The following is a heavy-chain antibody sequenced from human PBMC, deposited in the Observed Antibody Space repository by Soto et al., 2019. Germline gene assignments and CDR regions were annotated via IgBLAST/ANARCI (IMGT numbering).Heavy chain of an antibody. CDR2: IYPGDSDT. CDR3: ARVAVVPSAPGSYYYAMDV. V-gene: IGHV5-51*01. Sequence: PGESLKISCKGSAYTFSTYWIGWVRQMPGKGLEWMGIIYPGDSDTRYSPSFRGQVTISVDKSIYTAYLQWSSLRASDTAVYSCARVAVVPSAPGSYYYAMDVWAQGTTVTVSS. D-gene: IGHD2-2*01. CDR1: AYTFSTYW. J-gene: IGHJ6*02.